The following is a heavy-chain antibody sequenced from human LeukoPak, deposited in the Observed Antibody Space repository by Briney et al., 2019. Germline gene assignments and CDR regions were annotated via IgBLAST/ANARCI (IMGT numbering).Heavy chain of an antibody. J-gene: IGHJ5*02. CDR2: INTNTGNP. CDR3: ARRRRYCSSTSCYNHNRAGDNWFDP. CDR1: GYTFTSYA. D-gene: IGHD2-2*02. V-gene: IGHV7-4-1*02. Sequence: ASVKVSCKASGYTFTSYAMNWVRQAPGQGLEWMGWINTNTGNPTYAQGFTGRFVFSLDTSVSTAYLQISSLKAEDTAVYYCARRRRYCSSTSCYNHNRAGDNWFDPWGQGTLATVSS.